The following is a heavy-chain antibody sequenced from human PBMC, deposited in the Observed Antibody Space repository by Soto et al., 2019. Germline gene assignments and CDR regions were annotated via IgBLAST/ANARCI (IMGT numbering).Heavy chain of an antibody. D-gene: IGHD6-19*01. Sequence: GGSLRLSCSASGFTFNSYAMHWFRQAPGKGLEFLSAISSYGADTYYADSVKGRFAISRDNSKNTLYLQMSSLRAEDTALYYCVKEGYTRSDWYGQFDYWGQGALVTVSS. CDR1: GFTFNSYA. CDR2: ISSYGADT. CDR3: VKEGYTRSDWYGQFDY. V-gene: IGHV3-64D*06. J-gene: IGHJ4*02.